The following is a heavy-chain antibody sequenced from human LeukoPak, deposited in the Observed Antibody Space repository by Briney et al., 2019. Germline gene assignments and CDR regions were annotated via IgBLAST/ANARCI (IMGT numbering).Heavy chain of an antibody. Sequence: GGSLRLSCAASGFIFTNYFMSWVRQAPGKGLEWVASTKHDGSEKYYVDSVRGRFTISRDNTMNSLYLQMSSLRAEDTAVYYCARLGARQMLEYWGQGTLVTVSS. CDR3: ARLGARQMLEY. CDR2: TKHDGSEK. V-gene: IGHV3-7*01. D-gene: IGHD4-17*01. CDR1: GFIFTNYF. J-gene: IGHJ4*02.